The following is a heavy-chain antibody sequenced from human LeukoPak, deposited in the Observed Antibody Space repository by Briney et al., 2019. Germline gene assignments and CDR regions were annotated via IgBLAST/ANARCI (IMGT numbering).Heavy chain of an antibody. V-gene: IGHV1-18*01. CDR3: ARVDDYVWGSYHTFDY. D-gene: IGHD3-16*02. Sequence: ASVKVSCKSSGYTFTSYGISWVRPAPGQGLEWMGWISAYNGNTNYAQKLQGRVTMTTDTSTSTAYMELRSLRSDDTAVYYCARVDDYVWGSYHTFDYWGQGTLVTVSS. J-gene: IGHJ4*02. CDR2: ISAYNGNT. CDR1: GYTFTSYG.